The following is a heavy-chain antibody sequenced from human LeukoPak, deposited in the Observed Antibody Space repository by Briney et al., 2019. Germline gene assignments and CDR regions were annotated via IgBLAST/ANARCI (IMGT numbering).Heavy chain of an antibody. V-gene: IGHV3-53*01. CDR2: IYSGGST. CDR3: ARAPTRNAFDI. Sequence: PGGSLRLSCAASGFTFSSYEMSWVRQAPGKGLEWVSVIYSGGSTYHADSVKGRFTISRDNSKNTLYLQMNSLRAEDTAVYYCARAPTRNAFDIWGQGTMVTVSS. CDR1: GFTFSSYE. J-gene: IGHJ3*02.